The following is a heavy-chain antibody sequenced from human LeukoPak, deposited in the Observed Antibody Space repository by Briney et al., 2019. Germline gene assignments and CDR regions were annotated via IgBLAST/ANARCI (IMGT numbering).Heavy chain of an antibody. CDR1: GGSISSSSYY. Sequence: PSETLSLTCTVSGGSISSSSYYWGWIRQPPGKGLEWIGSIYYSGSTYYNPSLKSRVTISVDTSKNQFSLKLSSVTAADTAVYYCARITTEEGNFDYWGQGTLVTVSS. V-gene: IGHV4-39*01. CDR3: ARITTEEGNFDY. D-gene: IGHD3-3*01. J-gene: IGHJ4*02. CDR2: IYYSGST.